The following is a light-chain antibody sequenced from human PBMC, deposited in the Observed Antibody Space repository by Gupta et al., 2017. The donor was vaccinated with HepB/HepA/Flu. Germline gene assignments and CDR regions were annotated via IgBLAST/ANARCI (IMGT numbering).Light chain of an antibody. V-gene: IGLV1-47*01. Sequence: QSVLTHFSSASGTLGHRVPIYCSGSPSKIGDNYVDWYQQLPGTAPKLLIDRNNRRPSRVPDRFSGSKSGTSASLAISGLRSEDEADYHCAAWDDSLSAWVFGGGTKLTVL. CDR3: AAWDDSLSAWV. CDR1: PSKIGDNY. CDR2: RNN. J-gene: IGLJ3*02.